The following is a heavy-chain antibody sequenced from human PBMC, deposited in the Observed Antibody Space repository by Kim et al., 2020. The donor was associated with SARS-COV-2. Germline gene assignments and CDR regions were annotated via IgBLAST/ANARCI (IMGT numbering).Heavy chain of an antibody. CDR3: AIVGAPYFDS. Sequence: YYLNYGRGRFPISRDNTKNSLYLQMKSLIAEDTAVYYCAIVGAPYFDSWGQGTLVTVSS. J-gene: IGHJ4*02. D-gene: IGHD1-26*01. V-gene: IGHV3-7*01.